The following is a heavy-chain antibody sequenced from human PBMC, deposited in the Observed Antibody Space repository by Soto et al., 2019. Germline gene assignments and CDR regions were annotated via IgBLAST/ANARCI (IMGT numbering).Heavy chain of an antibody. CDR3: ARVGAEATVTTVFDY. D-gene: IGHD4-17*01. Sequence: SETLSLTCTVSGGSISSGDYYWSWIRQPPGKGLEWIGYIYYSGSTYYNPSLKSRVTISVDTSKNQFSLKLSSVTAADTAVYYCARVGAEATVTTVFDYWGQGTLVTVSS. CDR2: IYYSGST. J-gene: IGHJ4*02. CDR1: GGSISSGDYY. V-gene: IGHV4-30-4*01.